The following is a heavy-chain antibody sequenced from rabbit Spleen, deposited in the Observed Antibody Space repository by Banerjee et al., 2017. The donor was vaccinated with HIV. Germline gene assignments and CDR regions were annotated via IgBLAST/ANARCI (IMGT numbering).Heavy chain of an antibody. Sequence: QELVASGGGLVQPGGSLQLSCNASRFDFSTYSMSWVRQAPGKGLEWIGYIVPIFGVTYYANWVNGRFTISSHNAQNTLYLQLDSLTAADTATYFCVREAGYGGYGDGNLWGPGTLVTVS. CDR2: IVPIFGVT. V-gene: IGHV1S7*01. CDR3: VREAGYGGYGDGNL. D-gene: IGHD6-1*01. J-gene: IGHJ4*01. CDR1: RFDFSTYS.